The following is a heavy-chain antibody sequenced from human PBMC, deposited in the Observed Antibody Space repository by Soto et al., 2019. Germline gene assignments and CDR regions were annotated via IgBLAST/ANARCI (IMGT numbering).Heavy chain of an antibody. D-gene: IGHD5-18*01. CDR3: ARDRGVDTAMAGGYYYGMDV. CDR1: GGTFSSYA. V-gene: IGHV1-69*06. CDR2: IIPIFATA. J-gene: IGHJ6*02. Sequence: QVQLVQSGAEVKKPGSSVKVSCKASGGTFSSYAISWVRQAPGQGLEWMGGIIPIFATANSAQKFQGRVTITADKSTSTAYMELSSLRSEDTAVYYCARDRGVDTAMAGGYYYGMDVWGQGTTVTVSS.